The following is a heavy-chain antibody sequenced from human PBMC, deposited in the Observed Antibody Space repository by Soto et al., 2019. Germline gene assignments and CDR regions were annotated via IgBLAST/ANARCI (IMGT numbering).Heavy chain of an antibody. V-gene: IGHV1-46*01. CDR1: GYTFTSYY. D-gene: IGHD3-10*01. CDR2: INPSGGST. Sequence: GASVKVSCKASGYTFTSYYMHWVRQAPGQGLEWMGIINPSGGSTSYAQKFQGRVTMTRDTSTSTVYMELSSLRSEDTAVYYCARVKSNYYGSGSYDGMDVWGQETTGTVAS. CDR3: ARVKSNYYGSGSYDGMDV. J-gene: IGHJ6*02.